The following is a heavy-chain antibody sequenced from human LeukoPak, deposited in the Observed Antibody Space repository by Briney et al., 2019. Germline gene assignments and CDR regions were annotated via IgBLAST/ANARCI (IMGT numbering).Heavy chain of an antibody. J-gene: IGHJ4*02. CDR3: ARVFGSSSGFDY. V-gene: IGHV4-39*01. Sequence: SETLSLTCTVSGDSFTSRTYYWGWVRQPPGKGLEYIGTISSNGSPYYNPSLKSQVTLSVDTSKNQFSLKLSSVTAADTAVYYCARVFGSSSGFDYWGQGTLVTVSS. CDR2: ISSNGSP. D-gene: IGHD6-6*01. CDR1: GDSFTSRTYY.